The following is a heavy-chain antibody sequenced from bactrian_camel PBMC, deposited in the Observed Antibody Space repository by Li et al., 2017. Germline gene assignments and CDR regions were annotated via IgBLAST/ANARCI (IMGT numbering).Heavy chain of an antibody. D-gene: IGHD5*01. J-gene: IGHJ4*01. Sequence: VQLVESGGGSVQAGGSLNLSCVVSGTTYKDYCMGWFRQAPGEEREEVAAINAAGTTTYADSVKDRFTISEDNVKHIVYLQMNDLKPEDTAEYICAAVYGPNCRGSASWGYGTQVTVS. V-gene: IGHV3S53*01. CDR2: INAAGTT. CDR1: GTTYKDYC.